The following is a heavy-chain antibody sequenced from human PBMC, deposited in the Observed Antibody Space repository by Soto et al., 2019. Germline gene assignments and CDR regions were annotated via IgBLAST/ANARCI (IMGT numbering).Heavy chain of an antibody. J-gene: IGHJ4*02. D-gene: IGHD5-18*01. V-gene: IGHV3-7*01. CDR1: GFTFSNYW. CDR3: AREGYSYGTYFDY. Sequence: GGSLRLSCAASGFTFSNYWMSWVRQAPGKGLEWLANIKQDGSDKYYVDSVKGRFTISRDNVKTSLYLQMNSLRAEDTAVYYCAREGYSYGTYFDYWGQGALVTVSS. CDR2: IKQDGSDK.